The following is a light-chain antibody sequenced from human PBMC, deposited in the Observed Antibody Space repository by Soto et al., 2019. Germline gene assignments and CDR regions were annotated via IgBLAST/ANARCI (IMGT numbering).Light chain of an antibody. J-gene: IGKJ4*01. CDR3: QQRSDWPSLT. CDR1: QSVSSY. Sequence: EIVLTQSPATLSLSPGERATLSCRASQSVSSYLAWYQQKPGQAPRLLIYDTSNRATGIPARFSGSGSGTDFTLPISSLEPADFAVYYCQQRSDWPSLTFGGGTKVEIQ. V-gene: IGKV3-11*01. CDR2: DTS.